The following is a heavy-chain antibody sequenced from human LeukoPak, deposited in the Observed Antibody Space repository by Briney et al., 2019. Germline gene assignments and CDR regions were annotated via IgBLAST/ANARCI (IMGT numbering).Heavy chain of an antibody. CDR2: IRYDGSNK. CDR3: AKPLDQQLFLFDY. D-gene: IGHD6-6*01. Sequence: GGSLRLSCAASGFTFSSYGMHWVRQAPGKGLEWVAFIRYDGSNKYYADSMKGRFTISRDNSKNTLYLQMNSLRAEDTAVYYCAKPLDQQLFLFDYWGQGTLVTVSS. J-gene: IGHJ4*02. CDR1: GFTFSSYG. V-gene: IGHV3-30*02.